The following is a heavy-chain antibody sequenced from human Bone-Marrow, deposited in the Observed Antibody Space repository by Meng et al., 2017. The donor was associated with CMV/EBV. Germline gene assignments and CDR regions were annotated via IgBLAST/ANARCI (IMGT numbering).Heavy chain of an antibody. CDR3: ARSLGGVRYNWNYEEY. CDR2: IKQDGSEK. V-gene: IGHV3-7*01. D-gene: IGHD1-7*01. J-gene: IGHJ4*02. Sequence: GGSLRLSCAASGFTFSSYWMSWVRQAPGKGLEWVANIKQDGSEKYYVDSVKGRFTVSRDNAKNSLYLQMNSLRAEDTAVYYCARSLGGVRYNWNYEEYWGQGTLVTVSS. CDR1: GFTFSSYW.